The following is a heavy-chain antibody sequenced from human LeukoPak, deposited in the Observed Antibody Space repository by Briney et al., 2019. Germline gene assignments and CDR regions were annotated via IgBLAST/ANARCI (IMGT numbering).Heavy chain of an antibody. CDR3: ARDGSARSLGN. J-gene: IGHJ4*02. V-gene: IGHV3-53*01. Sequence: TGGSLRLSCAASGFTVSSNYMSWVRQAPGKGLEWVSVIDNGGSTYYADSVKGRFTISRDNSKNTLNLQMNSLRAEDTAVYYCARDGSARSLGNWGQGTLVSVSS. D-gene: IGHD6-6*01. CDR1: GFTVSSNY. CDR2: IDNGGST.